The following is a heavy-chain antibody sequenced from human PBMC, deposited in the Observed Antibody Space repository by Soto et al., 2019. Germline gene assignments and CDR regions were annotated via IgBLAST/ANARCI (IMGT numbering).Heavy chain of an antibody. CDR3: ARVEDPDP. CDR2: ISSGGRFT. J-gene: IGHJ5*02. V-gene: IGHV3-11*06. Sequence: GGSLRLSCVASGFTFSDYYMSWVRQAPGKGLEWISYISSGGRFTKYADSVKGRFTISRDDAKNSLFLQMNSLRADDTAVYYCARVEDPDPWGQGTLVTVSS. CDR1: GFTFSDYY.